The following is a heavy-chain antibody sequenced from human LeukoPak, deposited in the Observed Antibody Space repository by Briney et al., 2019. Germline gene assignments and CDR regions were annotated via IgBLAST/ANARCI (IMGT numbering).Heavy chain of an antibody. CDR2: INEDGRST. Sequence: GSLRLSCAASGFTLSSYWMHWVRQVPGEGPVWVSRINEDGRSTTYADSVKGRFTTSRDNAKNTMFLQMTSLRDEDTAVYYCTRGGLTGQMAAFDYWGQGALVTVSS. CDR3: TRGGLTGQMAAFDY. J-gene: IGHJ4*02. V-gene: IGHV3-74*01. CDR1: GFTLSSYW. D-gene: IGHD3-9*01.